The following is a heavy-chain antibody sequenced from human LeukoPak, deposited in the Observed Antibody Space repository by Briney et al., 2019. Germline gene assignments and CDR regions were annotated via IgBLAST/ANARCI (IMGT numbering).Heavy chain of an antibody. CDR1: GGSISSGSYY. D-gene: IGHD3-16*01. CDR2: IYTSVNT. Sequence: SETLSLTCTVSGGSISSGSYYWSWIRQPAGKGLEWIGRIYTSVNTNYNPSLKSRVSISVVTSKNQFSLQLSSVTAADTAVYYCAREVHDYVWGSQHDALDIWGQGTMVTVSS. J-gene: IGHJ3*02. CDR3: AREVHDYVWGSQHDALDI. V-gene: IGHV4-61*02.